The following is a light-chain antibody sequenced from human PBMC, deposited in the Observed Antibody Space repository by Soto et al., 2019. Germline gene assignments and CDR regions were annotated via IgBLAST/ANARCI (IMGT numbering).Light chain of an antibody. CDR2: EVT. V-gene: IGLV2-14*01. CDR3: TSYTNSSVYVV. CDR1: SSDIGGYNF. Sequence: QSALTQPASVSGSPGQSITIYCSGTSSDIGGYNFVSWYQHHPGKAPKLIIYEVTYRPSGVSYRFAGSKSGNTASLTISGLQADDEADYYCTSYTNSSVYVVFGGRTKLTVL. J-gene: IGLJ2*01.